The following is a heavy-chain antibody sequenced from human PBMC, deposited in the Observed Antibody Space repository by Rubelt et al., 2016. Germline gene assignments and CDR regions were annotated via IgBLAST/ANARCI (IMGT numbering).Heavy chain of an antibody. CDR1: GYTFTTYG. J-gene: IGHJ5*02. CDR2: IRTYNGNT. D-gene: IGHD2-2*01. CDR3: ARGYCSSANCLFNWFDP. V-gene: IGHV1-18*01. Sequence: QVQLVQSGAEVKKPGASVKVSCKASGYTFTTYGISWVRQAPGQGLEWMGWIRTYNGNTNYAQKLQGRVTRTTDTSTGTAYMELRSLRSDDTAMYVCARGYCSSANCLFNWFDPWGQGTLVTVSS.